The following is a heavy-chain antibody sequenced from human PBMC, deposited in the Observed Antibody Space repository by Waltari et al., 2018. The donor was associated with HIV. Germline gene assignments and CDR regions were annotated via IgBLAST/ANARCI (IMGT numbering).Heavy chain of an antibody. J-gene: IGHJ2*01. CDR3: ARDVGVQGWLNDIWNFDV. CDR1: GGSISSGSYY. CDR2: IYTSGTT. Sequence: QVQLQESGPRLVKPSQTLSLTCTVSGGSISSGSYYRVWIRQPAGKGLEWIGRIYTSGTTTYNPSLKSRVTISIDTSKNQFSLNLSSVTAADTAVYYCARDVGVQGWLNDIWNFDVWGRGTLVTVSS. V-gene: IGHV4-61*02. D-gene: IGHD5-18*01.